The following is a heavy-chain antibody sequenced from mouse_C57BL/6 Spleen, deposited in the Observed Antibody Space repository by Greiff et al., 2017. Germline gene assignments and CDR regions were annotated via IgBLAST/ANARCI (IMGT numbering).Heavy chain of an antibody. V-gene: IGHV5-4*01. D-gene: IGHD2-4*01. CDR1: GFTFSSYA. Sequence: EVHLVESGGGLVKPGGSLKLSCAASGFTFSSYAMSWVRQTPEKRLEWVATISDGGSYTYYPDNVKGRFTISRDNAKNNLYLQMSHLKSEDTAMYYCARYDYHLDYWGQGTTLTVSS. CDR2: ISDGGSYT. CDR3: ARYDYHLDY. J-gene: IGHJ2*01.